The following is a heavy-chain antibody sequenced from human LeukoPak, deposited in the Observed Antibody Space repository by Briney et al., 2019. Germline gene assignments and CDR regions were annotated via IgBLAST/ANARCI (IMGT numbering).Heavy chain of an antibody. V-gene: IGHV1-69*13. CDR1: GGTFSSYA. CDR2: IIPIFGTA. CDR3: ARASIAARRYYYYYMDV. Sequence: ASVKVSCKASGGTFSSYAISWVRQAPGQGLEWMGGIIPIFGTANYAQKFQGRVTITADESTSTACMELSSLRSDDTAVYYCARASIAARRYYYYYMDVWGKGTTVTVSS. J-gene: IGHJ6*03. D-gene: IGHD6-6*01.